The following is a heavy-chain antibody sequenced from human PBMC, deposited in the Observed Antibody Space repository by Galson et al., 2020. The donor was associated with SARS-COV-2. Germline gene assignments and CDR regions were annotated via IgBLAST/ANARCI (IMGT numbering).Heavy chain of an antibody. CDR1: GFTFSTYS. Sequence: TGGSLRLFCAASGFTFSTYSMNWVRQAPGKGLEWVSFISSSSYIYYADSVKGRFTISRDNAKNSLYLQMNSLRAEDTAVYYCARAQLRTIFGVVTEALDALDFWGQGTMVTVSS. V-gene: IGHV3-21*01. CDR3: ARAQLRTIFGVVTEALDALDF. CDR2: ISSSSYI. J-gene: IGHJ3*01. D-gene: IGHD3-3*01.